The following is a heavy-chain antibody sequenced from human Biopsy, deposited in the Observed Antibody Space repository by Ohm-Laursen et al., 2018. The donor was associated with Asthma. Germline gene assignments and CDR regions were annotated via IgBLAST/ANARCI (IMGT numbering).Heavy chain of an antibody. D-gene: IGHD3-10*01. V-gene: IGHV1-69*13. CDR1: ARTSSSYS. J-gene: IGHJ6*02. Sequence: SVKVSCKASARTSSSYSVSWVRQAPGQGLEWTGGIIPIFGPANYAQKFQGRVTITADESTSTAYMELSSLRSEDTAVYYCARHPYVDGSDNYYYRGNDYYLGMDVWGQGTTVTVSS. CDR2: IIPIFGPA. CDR3: ARHPYVDGSDNYYYRGNDYYLGMDV.